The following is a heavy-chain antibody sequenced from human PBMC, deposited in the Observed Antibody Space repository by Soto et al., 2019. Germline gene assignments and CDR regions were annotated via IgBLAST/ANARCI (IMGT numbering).Heavy chain of an antibody. Sequence: SETLSLTCTVTGGSISSGGYYWSWIRQHPGKGLEWIGYIYYSGSTYYNPSLKSRVTISVDTSKNQFSLKLSSVTAADTAVYYCAASCVGCGGFNYYGMDVWGQGTTVTVSS. J-gene: IGHJ6*02. V-gene: IGHV4-31*03. CDR3: AASCVGCGGFNYYGMDV. D-gene: IGHD2-21*01. CDR1: GGSISSGGYY. CDR2: IYYSGST.